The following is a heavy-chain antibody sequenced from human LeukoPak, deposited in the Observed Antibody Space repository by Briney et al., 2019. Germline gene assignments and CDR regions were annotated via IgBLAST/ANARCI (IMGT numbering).Heavy chain of an antibody. V-gene: IGHV4-59*01. CDR1: GGSISSYY. D-gene: IGHD3-3*01. J-gene: IGHJ6*02. CDR3: ARVFRTASDDFWSGYLHPQPYGIDV. Sequence: PSETLSLTCTVSGGSISSYYWSWIRQPPGKGPEWIGYIYYSGSTNYNPSLKSRVTISVDTSKNQFSLKLSSVTAADTAVYYCARVFRTASDDFWSGYLHPQPYGIDVWGQGTTVTVSS. CDR2: IYYSGST.